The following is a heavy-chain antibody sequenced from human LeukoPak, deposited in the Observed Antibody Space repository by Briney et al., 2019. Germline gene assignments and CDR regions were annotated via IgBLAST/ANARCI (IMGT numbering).Heavy chain of an antibody. V-gene: IGHV3-23*01. CDR3: AIMHGYYDGSGFWVQ. D-gene: IGHD3-22*01. CDR2: ILGGGSK. Sequence: GGSLRLSCATSGFTFTSHAMTWVRQAPGKGLEWISGILGGGSKYYADSVKGRFTVSRDNTRNTLYLQMNSLRDEDTGVYYCAIMHGYYDGSGFWVQWGQGTLVTVSS. J-gene: IGHJ4*02. CDR1: GFTFTSHA.